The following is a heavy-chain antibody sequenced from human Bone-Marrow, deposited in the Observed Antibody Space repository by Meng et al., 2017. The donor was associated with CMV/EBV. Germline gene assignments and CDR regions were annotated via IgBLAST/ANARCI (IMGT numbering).Heavy chain of an antibody. J-gene: IGHJ3*02. CDR1: GFYFSDHF. CDR2: IKPDSGAT. V-gene: IGHV1-2*02. Sequence: ASVKVSCKTSGFYFSDHFMHWVRQAPGQGLEWMGWIKPDSGATNYAQTFRGRVTLTTDSSISTAYMELSRLMADDTAVYYCARDRYAGTYWGGHDAFDMWGQGTQVTVSS. D-gene: IGHD1-26*01. CDR3: ARDRYAGTYWGGHDAFDM.